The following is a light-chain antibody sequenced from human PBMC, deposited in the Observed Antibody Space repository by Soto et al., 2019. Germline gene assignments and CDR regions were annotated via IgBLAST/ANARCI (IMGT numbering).Light chain of an antibody. Sequence: DKLMTQSPAPLSVSPGERVTLSCRASQILSSNLAWYQQKPGQAPRLLIYGAVTRATGVPARFSGSESGTEFTLTISSLQSEDFAVYYCQQYNNWPPITFGQGTRLEIK. CDR2: GAV. CDR1: QILSSN. CDR3: QQYNNWPPIT. V-gene: IGKV3-15*01. J-gene: IGKJ5*01.